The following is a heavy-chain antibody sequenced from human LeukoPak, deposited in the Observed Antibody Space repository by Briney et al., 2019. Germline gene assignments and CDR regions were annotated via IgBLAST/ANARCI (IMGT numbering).Heavy chain of an antibody. D-gene: IGHD3-16*01. CDR2: IYHSGST. CDR1: GYSISSGYY. J-gene: IGHJ4*02. CDR3: ARGGWGPLDY. Sequence: SETLSLTCTVSGYSISSGYYWGWIRQPPGKGLEWIGSIYHSGSTYYNPSLKSRVTISLDTSKKQFSLKLSSVTAADTAVYYCARGGWGPLDYWGQGTLVTVSS. V-gene: IGHV4-38-2*02.